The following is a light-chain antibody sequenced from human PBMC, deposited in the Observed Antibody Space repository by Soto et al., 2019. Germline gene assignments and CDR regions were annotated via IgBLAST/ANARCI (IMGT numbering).Light chain of an antibody. CDR2: DAS. J-gene: IGKJ4*01. CDR1: QSVSSY. V-gene: IGKV3-11*01. Sequence: EIVLTQSPATLSLSPGDRATLSCRASQSVSSYLAWYQQKPGQAPRLLIYDASNRAAGIPARFSGSGSGTDFTLTIISLEPEDFAVYYCQQRSDWPSTFGGGTKVEIK. CDR3: QQRSDWPST.